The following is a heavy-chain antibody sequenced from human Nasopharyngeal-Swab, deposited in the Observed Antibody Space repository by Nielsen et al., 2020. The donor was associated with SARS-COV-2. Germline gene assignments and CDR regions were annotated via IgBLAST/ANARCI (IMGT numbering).Heavy chain of an antibody. J-gene: IGHJ1*01. CDR2: IRSKANSYAT. CDR3: ARNSPDRSGYYQYFQD. CDR1: GFTFSGSA. D-gene: IGHD3-22*01. V-gene: IGHV3-73*01. Sequence: GGSLRLSCAASGFTFSGSAMHWVRQASGKGLEWVGRIRSKANSYATAYAASVKGRFTISRDDSKNTAYLQMDSLKTEDTAVYYCARNSPDRSGYYQYFQDWGQGTLVTVSS.